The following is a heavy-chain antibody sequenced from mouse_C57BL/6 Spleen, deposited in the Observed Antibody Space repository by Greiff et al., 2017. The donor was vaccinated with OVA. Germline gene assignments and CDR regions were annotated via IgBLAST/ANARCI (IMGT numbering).Heavy chain of an antibody. CDR1: GYTFTSYW. CDR2: INPSNGGT. J-gene: IGHJ4*01. Sequence: VQLQQPGTDLVKPGASVKLSCKASGYTFTSYWMPWVKQRPGQGLEWIGDINPSNGGTNYNEKFKSKATLTVNKSSSTAYMQLSSLTSEDSAVYYCARSRNSYAMDYWGQGTSVTVSS. D-gene: IGHD2-1*01. V-gene: IGHV1-53*01. CDR3: ARSRNSYAMDY.